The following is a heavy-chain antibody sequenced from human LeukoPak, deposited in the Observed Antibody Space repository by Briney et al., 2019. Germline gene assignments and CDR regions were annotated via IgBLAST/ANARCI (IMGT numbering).Heavy chain of an antibody. CDR2: IMKDGNEK. D-gene: IGHD6-13*01. V-gene: IGHV3-7*01. CDR1: GFTFSDYW. Sequence: AGGSLRLSCAASGFTFSDYWMNWIRQAPGKGLEWVARIMKDGNEKYYVESIKGRFTISRDNAKNALYLQMNGLRAEDTGVYYCARRATPGIAIAAFDYWGQGSLVTVSS. J-gene: IGHJ4*02. CDR3: ARRATPGIAIAAFDY.